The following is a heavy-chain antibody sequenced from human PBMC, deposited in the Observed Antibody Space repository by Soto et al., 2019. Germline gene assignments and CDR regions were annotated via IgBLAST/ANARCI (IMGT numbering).Heavy chain of an antibody. CDR1: GFTVSSNY. V-gene: IGHV3-66*01. D-gene: IGHD2-15*01. CDR3: ARDDVLCDGGRCYGVPMDV. CDR2: IYSGGPT. Sequence: GGSLRLSCAASGFTVSSNYMSWVRQAPGKGLEWVSVIYSGGPTYYADSVKGRFTISRDTSENTVHLQMDSLRAEDTAVYYCARDDVLCDGGRCYGVPMDVWGKATTVTVSS. J-gene: IGHJ6*03.